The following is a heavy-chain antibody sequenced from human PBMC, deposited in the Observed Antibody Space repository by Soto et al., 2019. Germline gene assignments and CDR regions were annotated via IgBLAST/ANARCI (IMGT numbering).Heavy chain of an antibody. V-gene: IGHV4-4*07. J-gene: IGHJ5*02. Sequence: PSETLSLTCTVSGGSISSYYWSWIRQPAVNGLEWIGLIYTSGSTNYNPSLKSRVTISIDTSKNQFSLKLRTMTAADTAVYYCARGPILTTFGGVPEALNWFDPWGQGTLVTVSS. CDR1: GGSISSYY. D-gene: IGHD3-16*01. CDR3: ARGPILTTFGGVPEALNWFDP. CDR2: IYTSGST.